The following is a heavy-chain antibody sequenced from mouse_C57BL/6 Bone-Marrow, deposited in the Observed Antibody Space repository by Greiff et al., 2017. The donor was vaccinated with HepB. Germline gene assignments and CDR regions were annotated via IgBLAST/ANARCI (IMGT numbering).Heavy chain of an antibody. V-gene: IGHV1-69*01. D-gene: IGHD2-4*01. CDR2: IDPSDSYT. CDR3: AREGEDYLFAY. CDR1: GYTFTSYW. Sequence: QVQLQQPGAELVMPGASVKLSCKASGYTFTSYWMHWVKQRPGQGLEWIGEIDPSDSYTNYNQKFKGKSTLTVDKSSSTAYMQLSSLTSEDSAVYYCAREGEDYLFAYWGQGTLVTVSA. J-gene: IGHJ3*01.